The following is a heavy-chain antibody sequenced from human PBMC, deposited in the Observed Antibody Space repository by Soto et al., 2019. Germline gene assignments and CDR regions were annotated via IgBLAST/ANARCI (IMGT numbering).Heavy chain of an antibody. Sequence: SQTLSLTCAISGDSVSGNSAAWNWIRQSPSRGLEWLGRTYYRSRWYNDYAVSVKSRITVTPDTSKNQFSLHLNSVTASDTAVYFCVSQRTTVITQAYFDYWGPGALVTVSS. CDR3: VSQRTTVITQAYFDY. V-gene: IGHV6-1*01. J-gene: IGHJ4*02. D-gene: IGHD4-4*01. CDR2: TYYRSRWYN. CDR1: GDSVSGNSAA.